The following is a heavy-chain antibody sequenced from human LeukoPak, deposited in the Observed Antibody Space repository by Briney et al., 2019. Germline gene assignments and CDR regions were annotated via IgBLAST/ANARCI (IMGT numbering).Heavy chain of an antibody. CDR3: ARGGLSVAYDY. J-gene: IGHJ4*02. CDR2: INNDGTAK. V-gene: IGHV3-7*01. D-gene: IGHD4-23*01. Sequence: PGGSLRLSCAASGFSMSRYYMSWVRQAPGKGLQWVAKINNDGTAKYYVASVEGRFTISIHNAKNSLSLQMDSLRAEDTAVYHCARGGLSVAYDYWGLGTLVTVSS. CDR1: GFSMSRYY.